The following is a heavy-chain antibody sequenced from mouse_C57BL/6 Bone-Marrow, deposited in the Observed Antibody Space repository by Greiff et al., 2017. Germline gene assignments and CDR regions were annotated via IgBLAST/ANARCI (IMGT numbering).Heavy chain of an antibody. V-gene: IGHV5-15*01. D-gene: IGHD5-1*01. CDR3: ARLESTAAPFAY. J-gene: IGHJ3*01. Sequence: EVQGVESGGGLVQPGGSLKLSCAASGFTFSDYGMAWVRQAPRKGPEWVAFISNLAYSIYYADTVTCRFTISRENAKNTLYLAMSCLRSEETAMYYCARLESTAAPFAYWGQGTLVTVSA. CDR1: GFTFSDYG. CDR2: ISNLAYSI.